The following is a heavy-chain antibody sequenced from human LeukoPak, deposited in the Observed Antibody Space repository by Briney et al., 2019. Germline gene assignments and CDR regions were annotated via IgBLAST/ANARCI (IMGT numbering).Heavy chain of an antibody. Sequence: GGSLRLSCAASGFTFSSYGMSWVRQAPGKGLEWVSAISGSGGSTYYADFVRGRFTISRDNSKNTLYLQMNSLKAEDTALYYCAKDRRFLEWPNYYMDVWGKGTTVTVSS. CDR1: GFTFSSYG. CDR2: ISGSGGST. D-gene: IGHD3-3*01. V-gene: IGHV3-23*01. J-gene: IGHJ6*03. CDR3: AKDRRFLEWPNYYMDV.